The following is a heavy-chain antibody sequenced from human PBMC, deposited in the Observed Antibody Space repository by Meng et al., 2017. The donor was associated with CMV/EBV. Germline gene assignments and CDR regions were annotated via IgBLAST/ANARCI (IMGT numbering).Heavy chain of an antibody. D-gene: IGHD7-27*01. CDR1: GYTFTGYY. Sequence: ASVKVSCKASGYTFTGYYMHWVRQAPGQGLEWMGWINPNSGGPNYAQKFQGRVTMTRDTSISTAYMELSRLRSDDTAVYYCARGPLGVASHFDYWGQGTLVTVSS. CDR2: INPNSGGP. V-gene: IGHV1-2*02. CDR3: ARGPLGVASHFDY. J-gene: IGHJ4*02.